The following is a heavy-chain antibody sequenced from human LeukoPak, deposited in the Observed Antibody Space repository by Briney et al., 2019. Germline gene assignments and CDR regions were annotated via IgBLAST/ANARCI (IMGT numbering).Heavy chain of an antibody. J-gene: IGHJ4*02. Sequence: PSETLSLTCTVSGGSISSYYWSWIRQPPGKGLEWIGYIYYSGSTNYNPSLKSRVTISVDTSKNQFSLKVSSVTAADTAVYYCARDRNDYTGNDVFDYWGQGTLVTVSS. CDR3: ARDRNDYTGNDVFDY. CDR1: GGSISSYY. CDR2: IYYSGST. V-gene: IGHV4-59*12. D-gene: IGHD4-23*01.